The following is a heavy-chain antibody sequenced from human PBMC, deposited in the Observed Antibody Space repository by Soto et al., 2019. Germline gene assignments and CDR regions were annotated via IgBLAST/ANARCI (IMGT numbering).Heavy chain of an antibody. CDR1: GFTFSSYG. Sequence: QVQLVESGGGVVQPGRSLRLSCAASGFTFSSYGMHWVRQAPGKGLEWVAVIWYDGSNKYYADSVKGRFTISRDNSKNTLYLQMNSLRAEDTAVYYCARGLGYCSGGSCPNGMDVWGQGTTVTVSS. CDR3: ARGLGYCSGGSCPNGMDV. V-gene: IGHV3-33*01. CDR2: IWYDGSNK. J-gene: IGHJ6*02. D-gene: IGHD2-15*01.